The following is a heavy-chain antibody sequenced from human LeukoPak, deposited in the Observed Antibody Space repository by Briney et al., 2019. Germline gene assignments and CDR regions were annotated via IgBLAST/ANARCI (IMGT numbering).Heavy chain of an antibody. Sequence: GGSLRLSCAASGITFSPHAMHWVRQAPGKGLHWLAVISYDGSSTFYADSVKGRFTISRDNFKHTLYLQMNSLRVEDTAVYYCARDPTQDGSGSYPSDYWGQGTLVTVSS. D-gene: IGHD3-10*01. V-gene: IGHV3-30*04. CDR1: GITFSPHA. CDR2: ISYDGSST. CDR3: ARDPTQDGSGSYPSDY. J-gene: IGHJ4*02.